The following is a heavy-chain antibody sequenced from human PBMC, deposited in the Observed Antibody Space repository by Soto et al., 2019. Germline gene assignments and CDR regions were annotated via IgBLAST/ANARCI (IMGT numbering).Heavy chain of an antibody. Sequence: SETLSLTCTVSGGSINNGAYYWSWIRQYPGKGLEWIGYIYHSGSTYSIPSLKSRVTISIDTSQSQFSLELRSVTAADTAVYYCASWRQSYYFDYWGPGTLVTAPQ. V-gene: IGHV4-31*03. CDR2: IYHSGST. CDR1: GGSINNGAYY. J-gene: IGHJ4*02. CDR3: ASWRQSYYFDY.